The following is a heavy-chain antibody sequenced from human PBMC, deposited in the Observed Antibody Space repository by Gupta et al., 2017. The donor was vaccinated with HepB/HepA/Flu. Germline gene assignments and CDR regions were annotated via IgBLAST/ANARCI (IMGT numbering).Heavy chain of an antibody. CDR1: GDSITSANW. D-gene: IGHD3-22*01. Sequence: QVQLEESGPGLVKPSGTLSLTCTVSGDSITSANWWGWVRQPPGKGPEWIGEISLGGTTKYNPSLESRVTVSMDKSKNQFYLKLTSLTAADTAVYYCTRSYGYYVLDYWGQGTLVTVSS. J-gene: IGHJ4*02. V-gene: IGHV4-4*02. CDR2: ISLGGTT. CDR3: TRSYGYYVLDY.